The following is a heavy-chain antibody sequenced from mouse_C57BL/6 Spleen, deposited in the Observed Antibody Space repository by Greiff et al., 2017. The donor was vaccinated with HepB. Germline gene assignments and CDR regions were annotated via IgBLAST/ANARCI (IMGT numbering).Heavy chain of an antibody. CDR3: ARENWDVSFAY. V-gene: IGHV5-4*01. D-gene: IGHD4-1*01. CDR1: GFTFSSYA. J-gene: IGHJ3*01. CDR2: ISDGGSYT. Sequence: EVKVVESGGGLVKPGGSLKLSCAASGFTFSSYAMSWVHQTPEKRLEWVATISDGGSYTYYPDNVKGRFTISRDNAKNNLYLQMSHLKSEDTAMYYCARENWDVSFAYWGQGTLVTVSA.